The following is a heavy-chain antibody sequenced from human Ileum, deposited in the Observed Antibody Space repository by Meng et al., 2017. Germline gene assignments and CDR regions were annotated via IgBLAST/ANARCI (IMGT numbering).Heavy chain of an antibody. J-gene: IGHJ4*02. CDR1: GFSFSSTC. CDR3: TTGKDY. Sequence: RLVEYGGGLEKPGWSLRLYCAASGFSFSSTCMPWVRKAPGKGLEWVGRIKITTDAGTPDDAAPVKGRFTISINDSKNTLYLQMNSLKTEDTAVYYCTTGKDYWGQGTLVTVSS. CDR2: IKITTDAGTP. V-gene: IGHV3-15*01.